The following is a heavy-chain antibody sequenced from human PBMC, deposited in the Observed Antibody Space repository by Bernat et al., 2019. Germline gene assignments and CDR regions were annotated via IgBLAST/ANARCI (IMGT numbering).Heavy chain of an antibody. Sequence: DVQLMESGGDLVQPGGSLRLSCAASGLTFSDSGMSWVRLPPGKGLEWVSTISSDGENTHYAGSVQGRFTISRDNSQSTLYLQMDSLRAEDAAIYYCSKVSAPYFDYWGQGALVTVSS. CDR2: ISSDGENT. V-gene: IGHV3-23*01. D-gene: IGHD3-16*01. CDR3: SKVSAPYFDY. CDR1: GLTFSDSG. J-gene: IGHJ4*02.